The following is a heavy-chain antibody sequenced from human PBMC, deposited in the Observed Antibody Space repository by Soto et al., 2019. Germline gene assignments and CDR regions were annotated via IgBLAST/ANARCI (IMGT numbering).Heavy chain of an antibody. J-gene: IGHJ5*02. Sequence: QITLKESGPTLVKPTQTLTLTCTFSGFSLSTSGVGVGWIRQPPGKALEWLALIYWDDDKRYSPSLKSRLTINKDTSKNQVVLTMTNMDPVDTATYYCAHRRGAAAAFDPWGQGTLVTVSS. CDR2: IYWDDDK. D-gene: IGHD6-13*01. CDR1: GFSLSTSGVG. CDR3: AHRRGAAAAFDP. V-gene: IGHV2-5*02.